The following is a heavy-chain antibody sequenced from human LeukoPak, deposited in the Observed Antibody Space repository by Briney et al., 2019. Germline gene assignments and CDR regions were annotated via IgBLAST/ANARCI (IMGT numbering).Heavy chain of an antibody. J-gene: IGHJ5*02. CDR2: INHSGST. CDR3: ARAARGSWYNWNYSTNNWFDP. Sequence: SETLSLTCAVSGGSFSGYYWSWIRQPPGKGLEWIGEINHSGSTNYNPSLKSRVTISVDTSKNQFSLKLSSVTAADTAVYYCARAARGSWYNWNYSTNNWFDPWGQGTLVTVSS. CDR1: GGSFSGYY. V-gene: IGHV4-34*01. D-gene: IGHD1-7*01.